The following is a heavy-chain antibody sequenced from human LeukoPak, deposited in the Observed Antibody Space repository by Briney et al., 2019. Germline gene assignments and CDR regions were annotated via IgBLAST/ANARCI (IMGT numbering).Heavy chain of an antibody. J-gene: IGHJ6*03. CDR3: ASCSSTDYYYYMDV. CDR1: GYTFTGYY. V-gene: IGHV1-2*02. CDR2: INPNSGGT. D-gene: IGHD2-2*01. Sequence: ASVKVSCKASGYTFTGYYMRWVRQAPGQGLEGMGWINPNSGGTNYAQKFQGRVTMTSDTSISAAYMELSSLRSDDTAVYYCASCSSTDYYYYMDVWGKGTTVTVSS.